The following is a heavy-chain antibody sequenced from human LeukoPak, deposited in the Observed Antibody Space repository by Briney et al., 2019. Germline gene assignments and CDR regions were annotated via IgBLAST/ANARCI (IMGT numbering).Heavy chain of an antibody. CDR2: IYHSGST. CDR3: ARGGYGDYGPDAFDI. J-gene: IGHJ3*02. CDR1: GYSISSGYY. Sequence: SETLSLTCTVSGYSISSGYYWGWIRQPPGKGLEWIGSIYHSGSTYYNPSLKSRVTISVYTSKNQFSLKLSSVTAADTAVYYCARGGYGDYGPDAFDIWGQGTMVTVSS. D-gene: IGHD4-17*01. V-gene: IGHV4-38-2*02.